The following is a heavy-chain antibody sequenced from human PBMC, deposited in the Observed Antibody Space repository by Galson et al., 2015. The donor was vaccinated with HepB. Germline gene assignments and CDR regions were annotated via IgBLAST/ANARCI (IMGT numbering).Heavy chain of an antibody. V-gene: IGHV3-21*01. CDR1: GFTFSSYS. CDR2: ISSSSSYI. CDR3: ARARGGGYFDY. J-gene: IGHJ4*02. Sequence: SLRLSCAASGFTFSSYSMNWIRQAPGKGLEWVSSISSSSSYIYYADSVKGRFTISRDNAKNSLYLQMNSLRAEDTAVYYCARARGGGYFDYWGQGTLVTVSS. D-gene: IGHD3-10*01.